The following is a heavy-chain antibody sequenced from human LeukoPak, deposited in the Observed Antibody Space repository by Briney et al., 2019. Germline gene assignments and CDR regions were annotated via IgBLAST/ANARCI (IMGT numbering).Heavy chain of an antibody. V-gene: IGHV3-23*01. D-gene: IGHD4-23*01. Sequence: GGSLRLSCAASGFTFSSYGMHWVRQAPGRGLECVSAISGSGGSTYYADSVKGRFTISRDNSKNTLYLQMNSLRAEDTAVYYCARRAGGYSHPYDYWGQGILVTVSS. CDR3: ARRAGGYSHPYDY. CDR1: GFTFSSYG. J-gene: IGHJ4*02. CDR2: ISGSGGST.